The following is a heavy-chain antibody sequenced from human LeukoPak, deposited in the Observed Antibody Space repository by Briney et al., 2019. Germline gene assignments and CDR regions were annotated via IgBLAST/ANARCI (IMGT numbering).Heavy chain of an antibody. CDR3: AEDSGIQLWTHYYGMDV. CDR2: ISSSATYI. Sequence: GGSLRLSCEASGFTFRSYTMNWVRQAPGKGLEWVSSISSSATYIYYADSVRGRFTIFRDNTKNSLYLQMNSLRAEDTAVYYCAEDSGIQLWTHYYGMDVWGQGTTVTVSS. CDR1: GFTFRSYT. J-gene: IGHJ6*02. D-gene: IGHD5-18*01. V-gene: IGHV3-21*01.